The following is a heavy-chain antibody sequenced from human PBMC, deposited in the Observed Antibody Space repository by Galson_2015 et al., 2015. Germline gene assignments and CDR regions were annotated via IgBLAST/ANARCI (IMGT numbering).Heavy chain of an antibody. CDR3: ARESSIAAAASFDY. J-gene: IGHJ4*02. Sequence: SLRLSCAASGFTFDDYGMSWVRQAPGKGLEWVSGINWSGGSTGYADSVKGRFTISRDNAKNSLYLQMNSLRAEDTALYYCARESSIAAAASFDYWGQGTLVTVSS. CDR2: INWSGGST. V-gene: IGHV3-20*04. CDR1: GFTFDDYG. D-gene: IGHD6-13*01.